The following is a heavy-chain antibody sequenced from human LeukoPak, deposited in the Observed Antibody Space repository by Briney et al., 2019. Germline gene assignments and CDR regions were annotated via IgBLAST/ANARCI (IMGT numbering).Heavy chain of an antibody. Sequence: GGSLRLSCAASGFTFSSYSMNWVRQAPGKGLEWVSYISSNSSTIYYADSVKGRFTISRDNAKNSLYLQMNSLRAEDTAVYYCARESRFGDAFDIWGQGTMVTVSS. D-gene: IGHD3-10*01. V-gene: IGHV3-48*04. CDR3: ARESRFGDAFDI. CDR1: GFTFSSYS. J-gene: IGHJ3*02. CDR2: ISSNSSTI.